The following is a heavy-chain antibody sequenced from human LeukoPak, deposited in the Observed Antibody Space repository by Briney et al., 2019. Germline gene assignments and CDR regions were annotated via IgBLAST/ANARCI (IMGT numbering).Heavy chain of an antibody. CDR3: ARLWFGELSYFDY. J-gene: IGHJ4*02. CDR1: GGSISSYY. CDR2: IYYSGST. Sequence: PSETLSLTCTVSGGSISSYYWSWIRQPPGKGLEWIGYIYYSGSTNYNPSLKSRDTISVDTSKNQFSLKLSSVTAADTAVYYCARLWFGELSYFDYWGQGTLVTVSS. V-gene: IGHV4-59*08. D-gene: IGHD3-10*01.